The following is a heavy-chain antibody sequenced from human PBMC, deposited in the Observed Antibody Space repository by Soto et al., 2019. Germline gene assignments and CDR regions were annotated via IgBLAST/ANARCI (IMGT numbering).Heavy chain of an antibody. D-gene: IGHD1-1*01. CDR3: ARHVSRVLGRFFDY. J-gene: IGHJ4*02. V-gene: IGHV4-39*01. CDR1: GGSIAGCAYY. CDR2: MCHSGNT. Sequence: QLQLQESGPGLVKPSETLSLTCSVSGGSIAGCAYYWGWIRQTPGKGLEWIGSMCHSGNTYYNPSLKSRVTISVDASKMPFSLNLSSVTAADTAVYYCARHVSRVLGRFFDYWGQGTLVTVSS.